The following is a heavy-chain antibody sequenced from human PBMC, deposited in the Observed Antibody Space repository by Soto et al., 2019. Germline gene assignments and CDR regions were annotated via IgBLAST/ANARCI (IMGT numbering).Heavy chain of an antibody. V-gene: IGHV3-23*01. CDR1: GFTFSSYA. J-gene: IGHJ6*02. CDR3: AKVYYDFWSGYWVSYYYYYYGMDV. CDR2: ISGSGGST. D-gene: IGHD3-3*01. Sequence: GGSLRLSCAASGFTFSSYAMSWVRQAPGKGLEWVSAISGSGGSTYYADSVKGRFTISRDNSKNTLYLQMNSLRAEDTAVYYCAKVYYDFWSGYWVSYYYYYYGMDVWGQGTTVTVSS.